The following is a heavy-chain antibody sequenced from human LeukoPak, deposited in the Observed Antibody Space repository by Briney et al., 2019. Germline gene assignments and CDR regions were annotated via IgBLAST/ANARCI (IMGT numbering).Heavy chain of an antibody. J-gene: IGHJ3*02. D-gene: IGHD6-13*01. V-gene: IGHV1-18*04. CDR3: AREDGRSHYSSGWYGAFDI. Sequence: ASVKVSCKTSVYIFSNRGISWLRQAPGQGLEWMGWVSGYNGDSNKAQKFKERVTMTADTSTNTAYMEMRNLRSDDTAVYYCAREDGRSHYSSGWYGAFDIWGQGTLVTVSS. CDR2: VSGYNGDS. CDR1: VYIFSNRG.